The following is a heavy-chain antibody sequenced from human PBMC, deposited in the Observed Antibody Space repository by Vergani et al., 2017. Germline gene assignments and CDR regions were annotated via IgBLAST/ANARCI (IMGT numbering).Heavy chain of an antibody. CDR2: IYHSGST. V-gene: IGHV4-30-2*01. J-gene: IGHJ5*02. CDR3: GRIVLGGSGIINNWFDP. CDR1: GGSISSGGYS. Sequence: QLQLQESGSGLVKPSQTLSLTCAVSGGSISSGGYSWSWIRQPPGKGLEWIGYIYHSGSTYSNPSLKSRVTISVDRSKNQFSLKLSSVTAADTAVYYCGRIVLGGSGIINNWFDPWGQGTLVTVSS. D-gene: IGHD3-10*01.